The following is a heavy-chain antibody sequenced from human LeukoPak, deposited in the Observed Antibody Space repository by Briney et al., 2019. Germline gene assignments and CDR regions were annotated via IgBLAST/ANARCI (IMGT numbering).Heavy chain of an antibody. CDR1: GGSISSYY. CDR3: ARAGWYSPPYYYYGMDV. D-gene: IGHD6-19*01. V-gene: IGHV4-59*01. J-gene: IGHJ6*02. CDR2: IYYSGST. Sequence: PSETLSLTCTVSGGSISSYYWSWIRQPPGKGLEWVGYIYYSGSTNYNPSLKSRVTIPVDTSKNQFSLKLSSVTAADTAVYYCARAGWYSPPYYYYGMDVWGQGTTVTVSS.